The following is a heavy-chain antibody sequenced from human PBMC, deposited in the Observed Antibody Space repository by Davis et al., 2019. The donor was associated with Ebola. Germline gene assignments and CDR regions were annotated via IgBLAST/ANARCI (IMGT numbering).Heavy chain of an antibody. V-gene: IGHV3-15*01. CDR1: GFTFSNAW. Sequence: GESLKISCAASGFTFSNAWMSWVRQAPGKGLEWVGRIKSKTDGGTTDYAAPVKGRFTISRDDSKNTLYLQMNSLKTEDTAVYYCTTGHLIVGATSYYWGQGTLVTVSS. D-gene: IGHD1-26*01. CDR2: IKSKTDGGTT. J-gene: IGHJ4*02. CDR3: TTGHLIVGATSYY.